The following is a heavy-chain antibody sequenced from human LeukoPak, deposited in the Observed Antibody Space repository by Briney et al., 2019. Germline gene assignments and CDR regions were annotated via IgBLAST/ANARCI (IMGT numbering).Heavy chain of an antibody. D-gene: IGHD5-24*01. CDR3: AKEDDYNYIDY. J-gene: IGHJ4*02. CDR2: ISGSGATT. CDR1: GFTFSSYA. Sequence: GGSLSLSCAASGFTFSSYAMSSVRQAPGKGMEWVSTISGSGATTYYADSVKGRFTISRGNSKNTLYLQVNDLRAEDTAVYYCAKEDDYNYIDYWGQGTLVTVSS. V-gene: IGHV3-23*01.